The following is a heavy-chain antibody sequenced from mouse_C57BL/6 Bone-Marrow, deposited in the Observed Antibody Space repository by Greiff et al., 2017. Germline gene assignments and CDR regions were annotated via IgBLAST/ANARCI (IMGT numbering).Heavy chain of an antibody. V-gene: IGHV1-43*01. J-gene: IGHJ3*01. CDR1: GYSFTGYY. Sequence: EVQLQQSGPELVKPGASVKISCKASGYSFTGYYMHWVKQSSEKSLEWIGEINPSTGGTSYNQKFKGKATLTVDKSSSTAYMQLKSLTSEDSAVYYCARGDGSRTWFAYWGQGTLVTVSA. CDR3: ARGDGSRTWFAY. D-gene: IGHD1-1*01. CDR2: INPSTGGT.